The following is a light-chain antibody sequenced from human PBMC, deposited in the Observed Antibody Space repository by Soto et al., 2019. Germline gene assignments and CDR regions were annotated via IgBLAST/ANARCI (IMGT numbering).Light chain of an antibody. V-gene: IGLV1-40*01. Sequence: QSVRTQPPSVSGAPGHRVTDSCTGSSSNIGAGYDVHWYQQLPGTAPKLLIYGNSNRPSGVPDRFSGSKSGTSASLAITGLQAEDEADYYCQSYDSSLSAPVFGTETKLTVL. J-gene: IGLJ1*01. CDR3: QSYDSSLSAPV. CDR2: GNS. CDR1: SSNIGAGYD.